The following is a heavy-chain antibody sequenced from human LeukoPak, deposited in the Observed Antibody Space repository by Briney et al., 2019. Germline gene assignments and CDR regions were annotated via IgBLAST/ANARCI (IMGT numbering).Heavy chain of an antibody. D-gene: IGHD3-16*01. Sequence: KYGESLKISCEASGYTFTHQWIGWVRQMPGTGLEWVGIIYPRDSDTIYSPSFQSHVTISADTSINTAYLEWRSLEASDTAMYYCARHSDVVGAIWGQGTQVTVSS. CDR2: IYPRDSDT. CDR3: ARHSDVVGAI. CDR1: GYTFTHQW. V-gene: IGHV5-51*01. J-gene: IGHJ4*02.